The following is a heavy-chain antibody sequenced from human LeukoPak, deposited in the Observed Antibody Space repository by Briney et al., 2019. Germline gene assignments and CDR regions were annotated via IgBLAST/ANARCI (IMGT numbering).Heavy chain of an antibody. CDR1: GYTLTELS. CDR2: FDPEDGET. J-gene: IGHJ5*02. V-gene: IGHV1-24*01. CDR3: ATGPQLWRQDGWFDP. Sequence: GASVKVSCKVSGYTLTELSMRWVRQAPGKGLEWMGGFDPEDGETIYAQKFQGRVTMTEDTSTDTAYMELSSLRSEDTAVYYCATGPQLWRQDGWFDPWGQGTLVTVSS. D-gene: IGHD5-24*01.